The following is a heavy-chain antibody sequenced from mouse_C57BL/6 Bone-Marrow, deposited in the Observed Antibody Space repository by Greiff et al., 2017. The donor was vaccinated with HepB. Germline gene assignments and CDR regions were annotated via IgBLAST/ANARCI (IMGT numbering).Heavy chain of an antibody. D-gene: IGHD2-12*01. J-gene: IGHJ1*03. V-gene: IGHV1-42*01. CDR1: GYSFTGYY. CDR2: INPSTGGT. Sequence: EVQLQQSGPELVKPGASVKISCKASGYSFTGYYMNWVKQSPEKSLEWIGEINPSTGGTTYNQKFKAKATLTVDKSSSTAYMQLKSLTSEDSAVYYCARTYYSPLGVWGTGTTVTVSS. CDR3: ARTYYSPLGV.